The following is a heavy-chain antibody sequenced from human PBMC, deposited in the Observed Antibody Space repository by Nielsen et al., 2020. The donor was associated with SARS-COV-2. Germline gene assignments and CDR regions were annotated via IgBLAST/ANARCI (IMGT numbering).Heavy chain of an antibody. V-gene: IGHV3-23*03. Sequence: GESLKISCAASGFTFGSYAMTWVRQAPGKGLEWISVIYSGARSTYYADSVKGRFTISRDNAKNSLYLQMNSLRAEDTAVYYCARVRLWFGEPHWGQGTLVTVSS. CDR1: GFTFGSYA. J-gene: IGHJ4*02. D-gene: IGHD3-10*01. CDR2: IYSGARST. CDR3: ARVRLWFGEPH.